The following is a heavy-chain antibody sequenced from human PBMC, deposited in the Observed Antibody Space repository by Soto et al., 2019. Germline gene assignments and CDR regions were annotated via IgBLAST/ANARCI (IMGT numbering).Heavy chain of an antibody. CDR3: ATNGGYYDNSGPKYFQY. Sequence: SETLSLTCAVYGGSFSGYYWSWIRQPPGKGLEWIGEINHSGSTNYNPSLKSRVTISVDTSRSQFSLKLNSVTAADTAVYYCATNGGYYDNSGPKYFQYWGQGTLVTVSS. CDR2: INHSGST. CDR1: GGSFSGYY. D-gene: IGHD3-22*01. J-gene: IGHJ1*01. V-gene: IGHV4-34*01.